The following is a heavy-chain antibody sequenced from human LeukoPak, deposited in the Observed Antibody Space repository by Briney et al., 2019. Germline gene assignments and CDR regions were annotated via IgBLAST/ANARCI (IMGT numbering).Heavy chain of an antibody. CDR2: IIPIFGTA. CDR3: ARSFGAMVRGVIITGGNFDY. V-gene: IGHV1-69*05. D-gene: IGHD3-10*01. Sequence: SVKVSCKASGGTFSSYAISWVRQAPGQGHEWMGGIIPIFGTANYAQKFQGRVTITTDESTSTAYMELSSLRSEDTAVYYCARSFGAMVRGVIITGGNFDYWGQGTLVTVSS. CDR1: GGTFSSYA. J-gene: IGHJ4*02.